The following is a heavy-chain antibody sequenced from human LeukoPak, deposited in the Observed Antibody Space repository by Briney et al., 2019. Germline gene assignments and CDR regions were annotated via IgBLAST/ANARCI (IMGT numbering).Heavy chain of an antibody. CDR3: ARDYSSNYVFDY. Sequence: GGSLRLSCAASGFSFSTYAVQWVRQAPGKGLDWVAVISNDGRKTQYADSVKGRFTISRDNSRNTLYLQMNSLRAEDTAVYYCARDYSSNYVFDYWGQGTLVTVSS. D-gene: IGHD4-11*01. CDR1: GFSFSTYA. J-gene: IGHJ4*02. CDR2: ISNDGRKT. V-gene: IGHV3-30*03.